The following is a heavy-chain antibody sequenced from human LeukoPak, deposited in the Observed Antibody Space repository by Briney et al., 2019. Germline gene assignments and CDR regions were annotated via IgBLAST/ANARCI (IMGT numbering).Heavy chain of an antibody. D-gene: IGHD2-15*01. J-gene: IGHJ4*02. CDR3: TRQDCSGGSCSYVDY. CDR1: GFDFSGFY. CDR2: IRSKPSSYTT. Sequence: GRSLRLSCAASGFDFSGFYMHWVRQASGRGLEWVGLIRSKPSSYTTVYAASVKGRFTISRDDSKNTAYLQMNSLKAEDTAVYYCTRQDCSGGSCSYVDYWGQGTLVTVSS. V-gene: IGHV3-73*01.